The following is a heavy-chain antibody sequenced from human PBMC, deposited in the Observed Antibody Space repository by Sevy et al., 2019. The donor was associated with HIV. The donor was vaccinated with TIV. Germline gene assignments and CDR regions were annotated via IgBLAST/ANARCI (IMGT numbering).Heavy chain of an antibody. V-gene: IGHV1-69*13. Sequence: ASVKVSCKASGGTFSSYSISWVRQAPGQGLEWMGGITRIFGTSNYAQKFQGRVTITAAESTSTAYMELSSLRTGDTAVYYCAFGGGYQLLANYYFAMDVWGQGTTVTVSS. J-gene: IGHJ6*02. CDR2: ITRIFGTS. D-gene: IGHD2-2*01. CDR3: AFGGGYQLLANYYFAMDV. CDR1: GGTFSSYS.